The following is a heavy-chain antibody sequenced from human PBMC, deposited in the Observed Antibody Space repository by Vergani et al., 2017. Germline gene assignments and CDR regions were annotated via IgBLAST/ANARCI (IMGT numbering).Heavy chain of an antibody. CDR3: ARDRIVGCSQGVSDY. CDR2: ISSSGSTI. Sequence: EVQLVESGGGLVKPGGSLRLSCAASGFTFSSYEMNWVRQAPGKGLEWVAYISSSGSTIYYADSVKGRFTISRDNAKNSLNLHMNSLRAEYTAVYYCARDRIVGCSQGVSDYWGQGTLVTVSS. D-gene: IGHD3-16*02. V-gene: IGHV3-48*03. J-gene: IGHJ4*02. CDR1: GFTFSSYE.